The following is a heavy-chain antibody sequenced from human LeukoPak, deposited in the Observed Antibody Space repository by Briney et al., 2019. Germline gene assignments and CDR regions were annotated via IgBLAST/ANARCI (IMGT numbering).Heavy chain of an antibody. Sequence: GGSLRLSCAASGFTFSSYGMHWVRQAPGKWLEWVAVIWYDGSNKNHGDSVKGRFTISRDNSKNTLYLQMNSLRAEDTAVYYCARDHSSSWYYFDYWGQGTLVTVSS. J-gene: IGHJ4*02. CDR1: GFTFSSYG. V-gene: IGHV3-33*01. CDR2: IWYDGSNK. D-gene: IGHD6-13*01. CDR3: ARDHSSSWYYFDY.